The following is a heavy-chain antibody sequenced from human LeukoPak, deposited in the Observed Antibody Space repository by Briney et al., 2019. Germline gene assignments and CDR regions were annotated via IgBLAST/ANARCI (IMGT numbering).Heavy chain of an antibody. CDR2: IRSKAYGGTT. CDR3: TRGGIVPAAAFDY. J-gene: IGHJ4*02. Sequence: PGRSLRLSCIASGFTFGDYAMRWVRQAPGKGLEWVGFIRSKAYGGTTEYAASVKGRFTISRDDSRSIAYLQMNSLKTEDTAMYYCTRGGIVPAAAFDYWGQGTLVTVSS. CDR1: GFTFGDYA. V-gene: IGHV3-49*04. D-gene: IGHD2-2*01.